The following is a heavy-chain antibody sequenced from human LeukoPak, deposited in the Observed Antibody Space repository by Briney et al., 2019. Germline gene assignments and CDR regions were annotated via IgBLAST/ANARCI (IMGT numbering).Heavy chain of an antibody. CDR2: INHSGST. Sequence: SETLSLTCAVYGGSFSGYYWSWIRQPPGKGLEWIGEINHSGSTNCNPSLKSRVTISVDTSKNQFSLKLSSVTAADTAVYYCARFHTYYYDTDYWGQGTLVTVSS. CDR3: ARFHTYYYDTDY. D-gene: IGHD3-22*01. J-gene: IGHJ4*02. V-gene: IGHV4-34*01. CDR1: GGSFSGYY.